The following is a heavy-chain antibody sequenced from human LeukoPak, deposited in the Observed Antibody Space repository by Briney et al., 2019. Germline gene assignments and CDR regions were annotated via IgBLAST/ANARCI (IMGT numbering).Heavy chain of an antibody. V-gene: IGHV4-59*01. CDR2: VDYSGRA. Sequence: SETLSLTCTVSGGSITTFYWSWVRQPPGKGLEYIGHVDYSGRAKYNPSLKSRVTISVDTSKNQFSLKLSSVTAADTAIYYCARWRYLDVWGQGTTVTVSS. J-gene: IGHJ6*02. D-gene: IGHD3-9*01. CDR3: ARWRYLDV. CDR1: GGSITTFY.